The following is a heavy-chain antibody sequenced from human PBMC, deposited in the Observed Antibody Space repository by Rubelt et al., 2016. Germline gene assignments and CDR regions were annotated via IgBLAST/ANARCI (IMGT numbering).Heavy chain of an antibody. J-gene: IGHJ4*02. CDR1: GFTFDDYA. Sequence: EVQLVESGGGLVQPGRSLRLSCAASGFTFDDYAMHWVRQAPGKGLEWVSGISWNSGSIGYADSVKGRFTISRDNAKNSLYLQMNSLRAEDTAVYYCASDFYYNSSNYYGGLDYWGQGILVTVSS. D-gene: IGHD3-22*01. CDR2: ISWNSGSI. V-gene: IGHV3-9*01. CDR3: ASDFYYNSSNYYGGLDY.